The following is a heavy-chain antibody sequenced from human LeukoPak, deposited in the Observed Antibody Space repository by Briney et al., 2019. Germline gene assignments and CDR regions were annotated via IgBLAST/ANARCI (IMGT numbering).Heavy chain of an antibody. CDR3: ARAPGGRSWYYFDY. J-gene: IGHJ4*02. CDR1: GFTFSSYA. V-gene: IGHV3-30*04. Sequence: GRSLRLSCAASGFTFSSYAIHWVRQAPGKGLEWVAVTVFDGSNEYYADSVKGRFTISRDNSKNTVYLQMSGLRPEDTAVYYCARAPGGRSWYYFDYWGQGTLVAVS. D-gene: IGHD6-13*01. CDR2: TVFDGSNE.